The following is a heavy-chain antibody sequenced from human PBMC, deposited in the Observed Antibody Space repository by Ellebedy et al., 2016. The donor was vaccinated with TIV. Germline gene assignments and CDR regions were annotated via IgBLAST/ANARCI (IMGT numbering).Heavy chain of an antibody. CDR2: IYYSGSA. D-gene: IGHD1-26*01. CDR3: ARDPALPRGRFDT. CDR1: GGSISNSDYY. V-gene: IGHV4-39*07. Sequence: MPSETLSLTCTFSGGSISNSDYYWNWIRQPPGKGLEWIGSIYYSGSAYYNPSLKSRVTVSVDTSKNQLSLNLSSVTAADTAVYYCARDPALPRGRFDTWGQGTLVTVSS. J-gene: IGHJ5*02.